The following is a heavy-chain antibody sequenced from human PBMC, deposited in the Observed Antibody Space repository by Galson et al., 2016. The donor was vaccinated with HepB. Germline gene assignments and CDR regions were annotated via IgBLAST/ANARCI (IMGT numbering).Heavy chain of an antibody. CDR2: IYTNGGP. D-gene: IGHD2-21*02. CDR3: ARTTISAHPYFDY. Sequence: TLSLTCTVSGVSISSVSYYWGWIRQPAGKGLEWIGRIYTNGGPNYNPSLKSRVTISIDSSENQSFLNLTSVTAADTAVYYCARTTISAHPYFDYWGQGTLVRVSS. CDR1: GVSISSVSYY. V-gene: IGHV4-61*02. J-gene: IGHJ4*02.